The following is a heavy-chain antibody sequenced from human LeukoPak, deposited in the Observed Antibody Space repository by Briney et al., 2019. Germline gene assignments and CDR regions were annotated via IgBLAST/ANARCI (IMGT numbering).Heavy chain of an antibody. CDR3: AGGLRRRRGFGARGAFDI. J-gene: IGHJ3*02. V-gene: IGHV1-8*01. CDR1: GYTFPSYD. CDR2: MNPNRGNT. D-gene: IGHD3-3*01. Sequence: ASVKVSCKASGYTFPSYDINWVRPAPGQGLEGMGWMNPNRGNTVYAQTFQGRGTMTRNTSISTAYIELSSLRSEDTAVYYCAGGLRRRRGFGARGAFDIGGQGTMVTVS.